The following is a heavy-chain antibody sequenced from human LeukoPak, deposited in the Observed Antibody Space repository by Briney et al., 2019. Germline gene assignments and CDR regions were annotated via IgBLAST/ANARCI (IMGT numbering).Heavy chain of an antibody. D-gene: IGHD6-13*01. CDR1: GRSISSSSYY. J-gene: IGHJ4*02. Sequence: PSETLSLTCTVSGRSISSSSYYWGRLRQPPGKGLEWIVSIYYSGSTYYSPSLKSRVTISVDTSKNQFSLKLSSVTAADTAVYYWARHRGGSSSSWYTIFDYWGQGTLVTVSA. CDR2: IYYSGST. CDR3: ARHRGGSSSSWYTIFDY. V-gene: IGHV4-39*01.